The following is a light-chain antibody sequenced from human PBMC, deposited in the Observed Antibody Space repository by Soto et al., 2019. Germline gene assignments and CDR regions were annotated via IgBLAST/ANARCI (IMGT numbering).Light chain of an antibody. CDR3: QQYGTSPIT. J-gene: IGKJ5*01. CDR1: QTITNNY. CDR2: GAS. Sequence: EIVLTQSPGTLSLSPGERAILSCRTSQTITNNYLAWYQQKPGQAPRLLIYGASSRVTGIPDRFSGSGSGTDFTLTISRLEPEDFAVYYCQQYGTSPITFGQGTRLEIK. V-gene: IGKV3-20*01.